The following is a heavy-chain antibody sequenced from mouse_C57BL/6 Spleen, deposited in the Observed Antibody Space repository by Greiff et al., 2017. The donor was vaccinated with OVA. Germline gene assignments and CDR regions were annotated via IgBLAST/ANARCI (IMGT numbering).Heavy chain of an antibody. CDR3: ASSVLKVFDY. Sequence: VQLQQSGPVLVKPGASVKMSCKASGYTFTDYYMNWVKQSHGKSLEWIGVINPYNGGTSYNQKFKGKATLTIATSSSPAYLELNSLTSEDSAVYYCASSVLKVFDYWGQGTTLTVSS. D-gene: IGHD2-14*01. J-gene: IGHJ2*01. CDR2: INPYNGGT. V-gene: IGHV1-19*01. CDR1: GYTFTDYY.